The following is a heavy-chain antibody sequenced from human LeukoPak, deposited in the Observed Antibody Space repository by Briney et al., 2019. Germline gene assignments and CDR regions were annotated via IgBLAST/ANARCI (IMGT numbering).Heavy chain of an antibody. CDR2: IRYDGSNK. D-gene: IGHD2-2*01. CDR3: AKWGIYCSSTSCYFDY. Sequence: GGSLRLSCAASGFTFSSYCMHWVRQAPGKGLEWVAFIRYDGSNKYYADSVKGRFTISRDNSKNTLYLQMNSLRAEDTAVYYCAKWGIYCSSTSCYFDYWGQGTLVTVSS. J-gene: IGHJ4*02. CDR1: GFTFSSYC. V-gene: IGHV3-30*02.